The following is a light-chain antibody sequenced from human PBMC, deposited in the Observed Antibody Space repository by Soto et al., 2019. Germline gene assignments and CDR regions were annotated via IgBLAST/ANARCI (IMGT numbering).Light chain of an antibody. CDR2: EAS. CDR3: QQSHKTPCT. J-gene: IGKJ3*01. V-gene: IGKV1-5*03. Sequence: DIQMTQSPSTLSVWVIDIVTGSFLASQTISSWLAWYQQKPGKAPTLLIYEASILQNGVPARFSGTESGTEFTLTISSLQPEDFGDYICQQSHKTPCTFGPGTNVDIK. CDR1: QTISSW.